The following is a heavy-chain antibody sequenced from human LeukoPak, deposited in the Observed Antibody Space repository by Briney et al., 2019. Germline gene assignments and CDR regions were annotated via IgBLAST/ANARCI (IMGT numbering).Heavy chain of an antibody. V-gene: IGHV3-7*03. CDR2: IKEDGTET. J-gene: IGHJ4*02. Sequence: GGSLRLSCAASGFMFSSNWMSWVRLAPGKGLEWVANIKEDGTETYYVDSVRGRFTISRDNAKNSLYLQMNSLRVEDTAVYYCAKEGRSLQTYWGQGTLVTVSS. CDR1: GFMFSSNW. D-gene: IGHD5-24*01. CDR3: AKEGRSLQTY.